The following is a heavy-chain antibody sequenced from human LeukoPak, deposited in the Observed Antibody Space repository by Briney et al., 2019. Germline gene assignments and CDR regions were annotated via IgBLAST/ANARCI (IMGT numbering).Heavy chain of an antibody. D-gene: IGHD1-26*01. Sequence: GGSLRLSCAASGFTFSSYSMNWVRQAPGKGLEWVSYTSSGSSTIYYADSVKGRFTISKDNVKNSLSLQMNSLRAEDTAVYYCARGPLVGVTVSDGAFDIWGQGTMVTVSS. J-gene: IGHJ3*02. CDR2: TSSGSSTI. V-gene: IGHV3-48*01. CDR1: GFTFSSYS. CDR3: ARGPLVGVTVSDGAFDI.